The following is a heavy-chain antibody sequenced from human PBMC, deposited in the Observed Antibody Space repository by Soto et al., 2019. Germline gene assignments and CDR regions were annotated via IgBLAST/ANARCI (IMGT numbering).Heavy chain of an antibody. D-gene: IGHD6-6*01. CDR3: ARGAEYSSSSLAANYGMDV. J-gene: IGHJ6*02. CDR2: INHSGST. Sequence: SETLSLTCAVYAGSLSGYYWSWIRQPPGKGLEWIGEINHSGSTNYNPSLKSRVTISVDTSKNQFSLKLSSVTAADTAVYYCARGAEYSSSSLAANYGMDVWGQGTTVTVSS. CDR1: AGSLSGYY. V-gene: IGHV4-34*01.